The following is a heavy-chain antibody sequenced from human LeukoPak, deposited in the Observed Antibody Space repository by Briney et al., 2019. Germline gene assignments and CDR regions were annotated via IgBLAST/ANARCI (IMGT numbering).Heavy chain of an antibody. V-gene: IGHV5-51*01. CDR3: ARRRDGCITNAFDI. CDR1: GYSFTTYW. D-gene: IGHD5-24*01. CDR2: IYPGDSGT. Sequence: GESLKISCRGSGYSFTTYWIAWVRQMPGKGLEWMGIIYPGDSGTRYSPSFQGQVTISADKSIGTAYLQWSSLEASDTAMYYCARRRDGCITNAFDIWGQGTMVTVSS. J-gene: IGHJ3*02.